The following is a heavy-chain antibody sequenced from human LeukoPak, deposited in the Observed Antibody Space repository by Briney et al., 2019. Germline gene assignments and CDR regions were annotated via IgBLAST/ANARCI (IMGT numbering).Heavy chain of an antibody. V-gene: IGHV4-59*11. CDR1: GVSIGSHY. CDR2: LYNSGTT. Sequence: SETLSLTCTVSGVSIGSHYWSWIRQSPGKGLEWIGCLYNSGTTVYNPSLTGRVTISVDTSKNQYSLNLRSVTAADAAVYYCARDAYWGQGILVTVSS. CDR3: ARDAY. J-gene: IGHJ4*02.